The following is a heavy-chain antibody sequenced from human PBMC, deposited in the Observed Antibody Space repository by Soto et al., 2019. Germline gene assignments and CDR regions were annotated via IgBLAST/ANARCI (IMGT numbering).Heavy chain of an antibody. CDR2: IYWDDDK. J-gene: IGHJ4*02. CDR3: AHIGISTWFAY. CDR1: GFSLSTRGVG. V-gene: IGHV2-5*02. D-gene: IGHD1-20*01. Sequence: QITLKESGPTLVKPTQTLTLTCTFSGFSLSTRGVGVGWIRQPPGKALEWLALIYWDDDKRYSPSLRSRLTIAKDTSNNQGVLTMTHMDPVDTATYYCAHIGISTWFAYWGQGTLVTVSS.